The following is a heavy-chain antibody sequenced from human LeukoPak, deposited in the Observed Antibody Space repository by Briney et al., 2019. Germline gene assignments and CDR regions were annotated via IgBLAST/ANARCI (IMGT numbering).Heavy chain of an antibody. CDR2: IYHSGST. CDR3: ARDREQPFMSAQDAFDI. Sequence: SETLSLTCAVYGGSFSGYYWSWIRQPPGKGLEWIGEIYHSGSTNYNPSLKSRVTISVDKSKNQFSLKLSSVTAADTAVYYCARDREQPFMSAQDAFDIWGQGTMVTVSS. V-gene: IGHV4-34*01. J-gene: IGHJ3*02. CDR1: GGSFSGYY. D-gene: IGHD6-13*01.